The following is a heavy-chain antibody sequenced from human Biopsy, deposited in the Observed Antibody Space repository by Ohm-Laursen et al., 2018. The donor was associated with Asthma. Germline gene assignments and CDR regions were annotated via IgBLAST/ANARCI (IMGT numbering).Heavy chain of an antibody. CDR3: ARTYYDFLTGQVKDVFGV. Sequence: ASVKVSYKTSGYNFISFAIHWVRQAPGQRLEWMGWVNTGNGDTKYSQKFQGRVTITRDTSASTAYMELRSLRSEDTATYYCARTYYDFLTGQVKDVFGVWGQGTMVTVSS. V-gene: IGHV1-3*04. CDR1: GYNFISFA. D-gene: IGHD3-9*01. J-gene: IGHJ3*01. CDR2: VNTGNGDT.